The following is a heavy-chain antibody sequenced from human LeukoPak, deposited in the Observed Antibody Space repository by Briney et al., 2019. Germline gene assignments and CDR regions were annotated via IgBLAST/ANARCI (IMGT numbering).Heavy chain of an antibody. J-gene: IGHJ4*02. CDR3: ARDRDYYDSSGYFTSPFDY. CDR2: ISSSSTYI. V-gene: IGHV3-21*01. D-gene: IGHD3-22*01. Sequence: GGSLRLSCAASGFTFSGYSMNWVRQAPGKGLEWVSSISSSSTYIYYADSVKGRFTISRDNAKNSLYLQMNSLRAEDTAVYYCARDRDYYDSSGYFTSPFDYWGQGTLVTVSS. CDR1: GFTFSGYS.